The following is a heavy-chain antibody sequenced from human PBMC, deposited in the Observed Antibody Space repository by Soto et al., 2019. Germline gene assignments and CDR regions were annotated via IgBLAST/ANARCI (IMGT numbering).Heavy chain of an antibody. CDR2: ISGSGGST. Sequence: GGSLRLSCAASGFTFSSYAMSWVRQAPGKGLEWVSAISGSGGSTYYADSVKGRFTISRDNSKNTLYLQMNSLRAEDTAVYYCATSPRPTYYYDSSGYYRYDAFDIWGRGTMVTVSS. D-gene: IGHD3-22*01. CDR3: ATSPRPTYYYDSSGYYRYDAFDI. CDR1: GFTFSSYA. J-gene: IGHJ3*02. V-gene: IGHV3-23*01.